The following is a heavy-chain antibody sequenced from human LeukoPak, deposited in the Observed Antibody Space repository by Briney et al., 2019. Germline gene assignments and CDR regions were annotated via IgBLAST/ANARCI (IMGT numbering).Heavy chain of an antibody. D-gene: IGHD6-6*01. J-gene: IGHJ3*01. V-gene: IGHV4-38-2*02. CDR2: IHHSGSS. Sequence: SETLSLTCSVSGYSISSGYYWGHIRQTPGKGLESIGSIHHSGSSYYNPSLKSRVTIVVDTSKNQFSLNLISVTAADTAVYYCTRAYSSSNAFDVWGQGTMVSVSS. CDR1: GYSISSGYY. CDR3: TRAYSSSNAFDV.